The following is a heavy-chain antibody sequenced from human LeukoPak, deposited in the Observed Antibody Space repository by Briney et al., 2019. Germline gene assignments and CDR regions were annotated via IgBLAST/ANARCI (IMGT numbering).Heavy chain of an antibody. J-gene: IGHJ3*02. V-gene: IGHV4-30-4*01. D-gene: IGHD3-22*01. CDR1: GSSISSGDYY. Sequence: SETLSLTCTVSGSSISSGDYYWSWIRQPPGKGLEWIGYIYYSGSTYYNPSLKSRVTISVDTSKNQFSLKLSSVTAADTAVYYCARDYYDSSGYYSPGAFDIWGQGTMVTVSS. CDR3: ARDYYDSSGYYSPGAFDI. CDR2: IYYSGST.